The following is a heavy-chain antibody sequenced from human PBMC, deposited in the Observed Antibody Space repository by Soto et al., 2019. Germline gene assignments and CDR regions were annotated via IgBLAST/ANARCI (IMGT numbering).Heavy chain of an antibody. CDR3: GRDYVDIVARGAYYYYGRAV. CDR1: GFTFSDYY. D-gene: IGHD5-12*01. V-gene: IGHV3-11*01. CDR2: ISSSGSTI. Sequence: PGGSLRLSCAASGFTFSDYYMSWIRQAPGKGLEWVSYISSSGSTIYYADSVKGRFTISRDNAKNSLYLQMNSLRAEDTAVYYWGRDYVDIVARGAYYYYGRAVGGKGPT. J-gene: IGHJ6*04.